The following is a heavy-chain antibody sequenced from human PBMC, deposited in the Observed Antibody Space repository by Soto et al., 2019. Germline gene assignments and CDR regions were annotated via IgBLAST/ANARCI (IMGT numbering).Heavy chain of an antibody. J-gene: IGHJ6*02. Sequence: GGSLRLSCAASGFTFSSYGMHWVRQAPGRGLEWVAVISYDGSNKYYADSVKGRFTISRDNSKNTLYLQMNSLRAEDTAVYYCAKERRYSSGWYIGYYYGMDVWGQGTTVTVSS. V-gene: IGHV3-30*18. CDR1: GFTFSSYG. CDR2: ISYDGSNK. D-gene: IGHD6-19*01. CDR3: AKERRYSSGWYIGYYYGMDV.